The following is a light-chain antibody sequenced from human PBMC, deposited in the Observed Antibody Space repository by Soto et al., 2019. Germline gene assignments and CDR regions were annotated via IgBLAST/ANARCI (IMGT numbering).Light chain of an antibody. V-gene: IGKV3-20*01. CDR2: GAS. CDR1: QSVSSSY. J-gene: IGKJ5*01. CDR3: QQCGCAIT. Sequence: EIVLTQSPGTLSLSPGERATLSCRASQSVSSSYLAWYQQKPGQAPRLLIYGASSRATGIPDRFSGSGSGTDLTITISILEPEDFAVYYCQQCGCAITFGQGTRLEIK.